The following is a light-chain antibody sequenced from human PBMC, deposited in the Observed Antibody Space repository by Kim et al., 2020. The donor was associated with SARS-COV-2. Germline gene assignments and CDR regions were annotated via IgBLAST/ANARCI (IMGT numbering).Light chain of an antibody. V-gene: IGKV3-20*01. J-gene: IGKJ2*01. CDR2: GSS. CDR1: KFVENAY. CDR3: QQNDTTLYT. Sequence: SRGERGPLSCRASKFVENAYLACYQQAPDQAPSLLIYGSSRRAPCTPNMFSGSGSGTDFTLTISRLEPEYSAVYYCQQNDTTLYTFGQGTKLEI.